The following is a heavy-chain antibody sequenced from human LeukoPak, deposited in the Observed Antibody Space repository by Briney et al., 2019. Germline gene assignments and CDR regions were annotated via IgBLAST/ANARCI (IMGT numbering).Heavy chain of an antibody. CDR1: GGSFSGYY. CDR3: ARGGYNSRRDNWFDP. V-gene: IGHV4-34*01. Sequence: SETLSLTCAVYGGSFSGYYWSWIRQPPGKGLEWIGEVNHSGSTNYNPSLKSRVTISVDTSKNQFSLKLSSVTAADTAVYYCARGGYNSRRDNWFDPWGQGTLVTVSS. CDR2: VNHSGST. J-gene: IGHJ5*02. D-gene: IGHD5-12*01.